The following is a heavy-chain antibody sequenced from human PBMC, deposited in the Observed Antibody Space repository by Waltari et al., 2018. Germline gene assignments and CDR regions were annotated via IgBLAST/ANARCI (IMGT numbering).Heavy chain of an antibody. CDR1: FTSYY. J-gene: IGHJ4*02. Sequence: FTSYYMHWVRQAPGQGLEWMGIINPSGGSTSYAQKFQGRVTMTRDTSTSTVYMELSSLRSEDTAVYYCARSLWFPNYYDSSGYPDYWGQGTLVTVSS. CDR3: ARSLWFPNYYDSSGYPDY. V-gene: IGHV1-46*01. CDR2: INPSGGST. D-gene: IGHD3-22*01.